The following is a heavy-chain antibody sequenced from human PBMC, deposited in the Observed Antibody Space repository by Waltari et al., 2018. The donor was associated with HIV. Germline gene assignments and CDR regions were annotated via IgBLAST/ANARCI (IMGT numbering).Heavy chain of an antibody. J-gene: IGHJ5*02. CDR3: ARGSRYYAP. CDR2: LYGDGTT. D-gene: IGHD3-3*01. Sequence: EVQLVQSGGGVVSPEESVRLSCAVSGTLVSDDYKSWIRQAPGKGLGWVAGLYGDGTTYYAYSVKGRFVVSRDKAKNMFFLQMDYPRGADSATYFCARGSRYYAPWGQGVLVSVS. CDR1: GTLVSDDY. V-gene: IGHV3-53*02.